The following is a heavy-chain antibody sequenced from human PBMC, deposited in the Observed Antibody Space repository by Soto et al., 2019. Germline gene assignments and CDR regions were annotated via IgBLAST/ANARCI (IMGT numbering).Heavy chain of an antibody. CDR3: AREGALTAPV. V-gene: IGHV4-61*01. J-gene: IGHJ3*01. Sequence: QVQLQESGPGLVKPSETLSLTCTVSGGSVSSGSYYWSWIRQPPGKGLEWIGYIYYSGSTNYNPSLKSRVTISVDTSKNQFSLKLSSVTAADTAVYYCAREGALTAPVWGQGTMVTVSS. CDR2: IYYSGST. D-gene: IGHD5-18*01. CDR1: GGSVSSGSYY.